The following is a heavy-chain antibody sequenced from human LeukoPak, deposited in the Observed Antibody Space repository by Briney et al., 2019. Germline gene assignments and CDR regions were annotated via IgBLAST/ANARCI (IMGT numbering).Heavy chain of an antibody. Sequence: GASVKVSCKASGYTFTSYAMNWVRQAPGQGLEWMGWINTNTGNPTYAQGFTGRFVFSLDTTVSTAYLQISSLKAEDTAVYYCARGYCSGGSCYSGSQAYYGMDVWGQGTTVTVSS. CDR3: ARGYCSGGSCYSGSQAYYGMDV. CDR2: INTNTGNP. CDR1: GYTFTSYA. D-gene: IGHD2-15*01. J-gene: IGHJ6*02. V-gene: IGHV7-4-1*02.